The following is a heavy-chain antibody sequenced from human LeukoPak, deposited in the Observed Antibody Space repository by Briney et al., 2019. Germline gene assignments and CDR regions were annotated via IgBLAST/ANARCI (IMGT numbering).Heavy chain of an antibody. Sequence: GESLKISCKASGYSFTSYWIGWVRQMPGKGLEWMGIIYPGDSDTRYSPSFQGQVTISADKSISTAYLQWSSLKASDTAMYYCARGGSSSWYIAPFDYWGQGTLVTVSS. V-gene: IGHV5-51*01. J-gene: IGHJ4*02. D-gene: IGHD6-13*01. CDR3: ARGGSSSWYIAPFDY. CDR1: GYSFTSYW. CDR2: IYPGDSDT.